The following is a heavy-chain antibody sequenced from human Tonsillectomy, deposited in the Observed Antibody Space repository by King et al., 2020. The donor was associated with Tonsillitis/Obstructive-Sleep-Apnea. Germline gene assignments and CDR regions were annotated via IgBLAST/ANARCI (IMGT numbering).Heavy chain of an antibody. CDR3: ARGPPHQYGTAWFDP. V-gene: IGHV3-7*02. D-gene: IGHD3-10*01. CDR2: IKQDGSDQ. CDR1: GFTFTSYW. Sequence: VQLVESGGGFVQPGGSLRLSCTASGFTFTSYWMSWVRQAPGKGLEWLATIKQDGSDQFYVDSVKSRFTISRDNTKNSLSLKMNSLRAEDTAVYYCARGPPHQYGTAWFDPWGQGTLVTVSS. J-gene: IGHJ5*02.